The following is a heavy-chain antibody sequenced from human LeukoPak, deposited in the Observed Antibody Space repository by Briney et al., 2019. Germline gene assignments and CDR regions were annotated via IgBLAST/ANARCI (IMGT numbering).Heavy chain of an antibody. Sequence: GGSLRLSCAASGFTFSSYAMSWVRQAPGKGREWVSAISGSGGSTYYADSVKGRFTISRDNAKNSLYLQMNSLRAEDTAVYYCARDAAVVGAIGFDYWGQGTLVTVSS. CDR1: GFTFSSYA. V-gene: IGHV3-23*01. J-gene: IGHJ4*02. CDR2: ISGSGGST. CDR3: ARDAAVVGAIGFDY. D-gene: IGHD1-26*01.